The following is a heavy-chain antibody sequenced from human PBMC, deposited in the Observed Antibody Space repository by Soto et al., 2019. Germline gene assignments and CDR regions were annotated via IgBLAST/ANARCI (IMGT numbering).Heavy chain of an antibody. J-gene: IGHJ4*02. Sequence: QVQLQQWGAGLLKPSETLSLTCAVSGGSFSGYYWSWIRQPPGKGLEWIGEINHSGSTNYNPSLKSRVTISVDTSKNQFSLKLSSVAAADTAVYYCARGLRDYGDYYPDYWGQGTLVTVSS. CDR3: ARGLRDYGDYYPDY. CDR2: INHSGST. V-gene: IGHV4-34*01. D-gene: IGHD4-17*01. CDR1: GGSFSGYY.